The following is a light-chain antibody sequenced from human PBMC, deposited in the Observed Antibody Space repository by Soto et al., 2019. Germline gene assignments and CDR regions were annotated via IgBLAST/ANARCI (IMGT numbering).Light chain of an antibody. V-gene: IGLV7-46*01. Sequence: QAVVTQEPSLTVSPGGTVTLTCGSSTGDVTSGHYPYWFQQKPGQATRTLIYDTSNKHSWTPARFSGSLLGGKAALTLSGAQPEDEAIYYCLLAYSSSRPVFGGGTKLTVL. J-gene: IGLJ3*02. CDR1: TGDVTSGHY. CDR3: LLAYSSSRPV. CDR2: DTS.